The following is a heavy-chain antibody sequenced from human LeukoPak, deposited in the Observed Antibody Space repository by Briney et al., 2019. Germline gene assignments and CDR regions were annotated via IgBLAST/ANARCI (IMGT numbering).Heavy chain of an antibody. V-gene: IGHV3-74*01. D-gene: IGHD3-3*02. CDR3: ASSTASRAFDM. J-gene: IGHJ3*02. CDR2: INSDGSWT. CDR1: GTYW. Sequence: GGSLRLSCAASGTYWMHWVRQAPGKGLVWVSHINSDGSWTGYADSVKGRFTISKDNAKNTVSLQMNNLRAEDTAVYYCASSTASRAFDMWGQGTMVTVSS.